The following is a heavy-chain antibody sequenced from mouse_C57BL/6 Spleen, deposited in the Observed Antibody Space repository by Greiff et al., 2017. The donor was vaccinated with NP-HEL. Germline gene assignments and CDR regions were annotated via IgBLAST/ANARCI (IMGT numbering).Heavy chain of an antibody. J-gene: IGHJ3*01. CDR1: GYAFSSSW. CDR3: AREEPPFAY. CDR2: IYPGDGDT. V-gene: IGHV1-82*01. Sequence: QVQLQQSGPELVKPGASVKISCKASGYAFSSSWMNWVKQRPGKGLEWIGRIYPGDGDTNYNGKFKGKATLTADKSSSTAYMQLSSLTSEDSAVYFCAREEPPFAYWGQGTLVTVSA.